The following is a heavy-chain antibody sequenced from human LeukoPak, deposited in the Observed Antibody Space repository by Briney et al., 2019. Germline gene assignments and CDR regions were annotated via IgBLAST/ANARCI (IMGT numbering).Heavy chain of an antibody. J-gene: IGHJ3*02. CDR1: GFTFSSYG. V-gene: IGHV3-30*02. CDR2: IRYDGSNK. D-gene: IGHD1-26*01. Sequence: GGSLRLSCAASGFTFSSYGMHWVRQAPGKGLEWVAFIRYDGSNKYYADSVKGRFTISRDNSKNTLYLQMNSLRAEDTAVYYCAKTMSGSYLNDAFDIWGQGTMVTVSS. CDR3: AKTMSGSYLNDAFDI.